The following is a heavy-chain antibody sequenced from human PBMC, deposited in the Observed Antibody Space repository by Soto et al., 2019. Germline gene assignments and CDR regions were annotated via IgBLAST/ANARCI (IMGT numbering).Heavy chain of an antibody. CDR2: IYYSGST. Sequence: SETLSLTCTVSGVSVSTYYWSWIRQPPGKGLEWIAYIYYSGSTNYNPSLKSRVTISVDTSKNQFSLKLTSVTAADTAVYYCAREEGGWYGAFDLWGQGTTVTVSS. CDR1: GVSVSTYY. D-gene: IGHD6-19*01. V-gene: IGHV4-59*02. J-gene: IGHJ3*01. CDR3: AREEGGWYGAFDL.